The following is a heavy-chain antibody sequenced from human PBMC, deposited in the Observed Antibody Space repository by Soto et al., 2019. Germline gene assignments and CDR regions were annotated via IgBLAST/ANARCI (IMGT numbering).Heavy chain of an antibody. V-gene: IGHV1-18*04. CDR3: ARGPVAGSDF. J-gene: IGHJ4*02. D-gene: IGHD6-19*01. Sequence: ASVKVSCKASGYTFTSYGIVWVRQAPGQGLEWMGWISPYSGETRHAEKFQDRVTLTTDTSTKTAYMDLRNLKSDDTAVYWCARGPVAGSDFWGQGTLVTVSS. CDR1: GYTFTSYG. CDR2: ISPYSGET.